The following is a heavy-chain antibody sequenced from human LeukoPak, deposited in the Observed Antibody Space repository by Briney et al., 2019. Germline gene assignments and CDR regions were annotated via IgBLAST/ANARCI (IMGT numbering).Heavy chain of an antibody. CDR3: ARDGVSVYTAMDPAFDY. V-gene: IGHV1-18*04. CDR2: ISAYNGNT. D-gene: IGHD5-18*01. CDR1: GYTFTSYY. Sequence: ASVKVSCKASGYTFTSYYMHWVRQAPGQGLEWMGWISAYNGNTNYAQKLQGRVTMTTDTSTSTVYMELRSLRSDDTAVYYCARDGVSVYTAMDPAFDYWGQGTLVTVSS. J-gene: IGHJ4*02.